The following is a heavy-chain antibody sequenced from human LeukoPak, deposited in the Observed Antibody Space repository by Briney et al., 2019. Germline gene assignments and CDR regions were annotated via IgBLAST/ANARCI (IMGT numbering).Heavy chain of an antibody. J-gene: IGHJ6*02. CDR2: IYTSGST. D-gene: IGHD2-2*01. Sequence: SETLSLTCTVSGGSISSYYWSWLRQPAGKGLEWIGRIYTSGSTNYNPSLKSRVTMSVDTSKNQFSLKLSSVTAADTAVYYCARAPGYCSSTSCVYYYGMDVWGQGTTVTVSS. V-gene: IGHV4-4*07. CDR1: GGSISSYY. CDR3: ARAPGYCSSTSCVYYYGMDV.